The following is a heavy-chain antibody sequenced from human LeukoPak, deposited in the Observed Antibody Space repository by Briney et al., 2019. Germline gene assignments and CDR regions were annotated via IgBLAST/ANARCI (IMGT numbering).Heavy chain of an antibody. J-gene: IGHJ4*02. CDR1: GFTFSSYA. D-gene: IGHD6-19*01. CDR2: ISYDGSNE. CDR3: AREVAGLAY. Sequence: GGSLRLSCAASGFTFSSYAMSWVRQAPGKGLEWVTFISYDGSNEYYADSVKGRFIISRDNSKNALYLQMNSLRAEDTAVYYCAREVAGLAYWGQGTLVTVSS. V-gene: IGHV3-30-3*01.